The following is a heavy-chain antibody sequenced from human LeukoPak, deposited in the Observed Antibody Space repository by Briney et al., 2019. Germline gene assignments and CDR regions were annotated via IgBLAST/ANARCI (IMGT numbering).Heavy chain of an antibody. Sequence: GGSLRLSCAASGFTFSTYSMNWVRQAPGKGLEWVSSISTSSSYIYYADSVKGRFTISRDNAKNSLYLQMNSLRAEDTAVYYCARGYSSGCPDYWGQGTLATVSS. D-gene: IGHD6-19*01. CDR3: ARGYSSGCPDY. CDR2: ISTSSSYI. CDR1: GFTFSTYS. V-gene: IGHV3-21*01. J-gene: IGHJ4*02.